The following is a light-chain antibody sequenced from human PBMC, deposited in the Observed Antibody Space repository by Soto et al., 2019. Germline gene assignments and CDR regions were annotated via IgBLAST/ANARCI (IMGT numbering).Light chain of an antibody. V-gene: IGKV3-15*01. CDR3: QQYKNWPPLT. J-gene: IGKJ4*01. CDR1: QSVTYN. CDR2: GAF. Sequence: EIVMTQSPATLSLSPGETATLSCRASQSVTYNLAWYQQKPGQGPRLLIYGAFTRATGITARFSGSGSGTEFYLTISSLQSEDFAAYYCQQYKNWPPLTFGGGTKVEIK.